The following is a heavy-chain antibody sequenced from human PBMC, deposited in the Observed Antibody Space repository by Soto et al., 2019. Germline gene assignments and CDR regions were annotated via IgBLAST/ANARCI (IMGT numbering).Heavy chain of an antibody. Sequence: SVNVSFKGSGPVFSSYAISWVRQAPGQGLEWMEGIIPIFGTANYSQKFHGRVTITADKSTSTAYMELSSLRSEYTTVYYCTRTLAAHAHNWFDRWGQGTMVTGSS. V-gene: IGHV1-69*06. D-gene: IGHD6-25*01. CDR1: GPVFSSYA. J-gene: IGHJ5*02. CDR2: IIPIFGTA. CDR3: TRTLAAHAHNWFDR.